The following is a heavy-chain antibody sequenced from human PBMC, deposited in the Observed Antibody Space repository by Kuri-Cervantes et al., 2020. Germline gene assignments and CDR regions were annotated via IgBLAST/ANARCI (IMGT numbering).Heavy chain of an antibody. CDR2: IYYSGST. CDR1: GFTFSSYA. D-gene: IGHD3-3*01. Sequence: GSLRLSCAASGFTFSSYAMSWVRQAPGKGLEWIGSIYYSGSTYYNPSLKSRVTISVDTSKSQFSLKLSSVTAADTAVYYCARLTTYNWFDPWGQGTLVTVSS. V-gene: IGHV4-59*05. J-gene: IGHJ5*02. CDR3: ARLTTYNWFDP.